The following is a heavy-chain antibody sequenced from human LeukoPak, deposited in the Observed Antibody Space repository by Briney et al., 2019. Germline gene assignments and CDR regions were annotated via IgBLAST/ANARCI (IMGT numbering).Heavy chain of an antibody. D-gene: IGHD1-14*01. CDR1: GFTFSSYS. CDR2: ISSSSSYI. V-gene: IGHV3-21*04. Sequence: GGSLRLSCAASGFTFSSYSMNWVRQAPGKGLEWVSSISSSSSYIYYADSVKGRFTISRDNAKNSLYLQMNSLRAEDTAVYYCAKVSGGGLYYDGMDVWGQGTTVTVSS. CDR3: AKVSGGGLYYDGMDV. J-gene: IGHJ6*02.